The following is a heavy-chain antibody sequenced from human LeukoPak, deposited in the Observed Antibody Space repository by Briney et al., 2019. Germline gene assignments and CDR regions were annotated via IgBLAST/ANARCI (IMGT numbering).Heavy chain of an antibody. CDR2: IYYSGTT. D-gene: IGHD3-10*01. V-gene: IGHV4-59*01. CDR3: ARVLRPMASQYYFDY. Sequence: PSETLSLTCTVSGASINTYYWSWIRQPPGRGLEWIGYIYYSGTTSYNPSLKTRVTISIDTSKNQFSLKLSSVTAADTAVYYCARVLRPMASQYYFDYWGQGTLVTVSS. J-gene: IGHJ4*02. CDR1: GASINTYY.